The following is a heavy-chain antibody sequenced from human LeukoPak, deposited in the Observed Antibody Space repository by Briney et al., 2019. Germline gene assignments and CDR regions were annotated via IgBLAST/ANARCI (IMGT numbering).Heavy chain of an antibody. CDR1: GFTFSNAW. V-gene: IGHV3-15*01. D-gene: IGHD2-2*01. CDR3: TTGVVVVPAAMGADYYYGMDV. J-gene: IGHJ6*04. CDR2: IKSKTDCGTT. Sequence: GGSLRLSCAASGFTFSNAWMSCVRQAPGKGREWVGRIKSKTDCGTTDYAATVKGRFTISRDDSKNTLYLQMNSLKTEDTAVYYCTTGVVVVPAAMGADYYYGMDVWGKGTTVTVSS.